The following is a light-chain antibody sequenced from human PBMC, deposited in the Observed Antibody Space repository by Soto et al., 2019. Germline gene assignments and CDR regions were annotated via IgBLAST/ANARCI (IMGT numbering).Light chain of an antibody. Sequence: DIQMTQSPSSLSASVGDRVNITCRASQSISSWLAWYPQTPGQAPKLLIYKASSSESGVPSRLSGSGSGTEFTLTIRSLQPDDFATYYCQQYNSYWTFGQGTKVDI. CDR1: QSISSW. CDR3: QQYNSYWT. J-gene: IGKJ1*01. V-gene: IGKV1-5*03. CDR2: KAS.